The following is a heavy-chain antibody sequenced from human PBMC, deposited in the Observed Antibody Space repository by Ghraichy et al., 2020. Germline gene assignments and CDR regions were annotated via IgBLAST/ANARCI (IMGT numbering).Heavy chain of an antibody. CDR3: ARDRFRAAKYYFDY. V-gene: IGHV3-30*04. D-gene: IGHD3-3*01. CDR1: GFTFNSYA. Sequence: LSLTCAASGFTFNSYALHWVRQAPGKGLEWVAVIAADGKDKHHADSVKGRFTISRDNSRNTLSLQMNSLRDDDTAIYYCARDRFRAAKYYFDYWGQGTQVTVSS. CDR2: IAADGKDK. J-gene: IGHJ4*02.